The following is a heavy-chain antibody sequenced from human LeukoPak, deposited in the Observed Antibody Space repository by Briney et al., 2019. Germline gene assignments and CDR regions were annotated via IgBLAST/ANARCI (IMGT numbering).Heavy chain of an antibody. Sequence: GGSPRLSCAASGFTFSSYGMHWVRQAPGKGLEWVAVIWYDGSNKYYADSVKGRFTISRDNSKNTLYLQMNSLRAEDTAVYYCAKGGRYFDWSTGDYWGQGTLVTVSS. J-gene: IGHJ4*02. V-gene: IGHV3-33*06. CDR1: GFTFSSYG. CDR3: AKGGRYFDWSTGDY. CDR2: IWYDGSNK. D-gene: IGHD3-9*01.